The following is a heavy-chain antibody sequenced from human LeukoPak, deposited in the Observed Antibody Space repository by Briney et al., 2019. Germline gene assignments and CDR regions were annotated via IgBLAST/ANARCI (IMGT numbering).Heavy chain of an antibody. CDR3: AKASGGYYSAILG. D-gene: IGHD3-22*01. CDR1: GFTFDDYA. J-gene: IGHJ4*02. V-gene: IGHV3-9*01. Sequence: PGGSLRLSCAASGFTFDDYAMHWVRQAPGKGLEWVSGINWNSNNIDYADSVKGRFTISRDNGKNSLYLQMSSLRAEDTALYYCAKASGGYYSAILGWGQGTLVTVSS. CDR2: INWNSNNI.